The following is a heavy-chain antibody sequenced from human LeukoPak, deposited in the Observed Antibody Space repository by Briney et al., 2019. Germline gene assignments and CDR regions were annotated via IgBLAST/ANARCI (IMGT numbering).Heavy chain of an antibody. Sequence: SETLSLTCSVSGDSISLSFYYWGWIRQPPGKALEWIGSVYYSGTTSYNPSLKSRVTISVDMSKNHFSLRLRSVTAADTAVYYCARDLSMVRGPPAVYYYYMDVWGKGTTVTISS. CDR1: GDSISLSFYY. CDR3: ARDLSMVRGPPAVYYYYMDV. J-gene: IGHJ6*03. V-gene: IGHV4-39*07. CDR2: VYYSGTT. D-gene: IGHD3-10*01.